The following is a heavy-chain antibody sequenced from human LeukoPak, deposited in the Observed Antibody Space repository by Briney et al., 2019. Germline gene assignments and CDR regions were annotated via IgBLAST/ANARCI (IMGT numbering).Heavy chain of an antibody. Sequence: GSLRLSCAASGFTFSSYWMSWVRQAPGKGLEWIGEINHSGSTNYNPSLKSRVTISVDTSKNQFSLKLSSVTAADTAVYYCARQQWLVDAFDIWGQGTMVTVSS. V-gene: IGHV4-34*01. CDR1: GFTFSSYW. CDR3: ARQQWLVDAFDI. J-gene: IGHJ3*02. CDR2: INHSGST. D-gene: IGHD6-19*01.